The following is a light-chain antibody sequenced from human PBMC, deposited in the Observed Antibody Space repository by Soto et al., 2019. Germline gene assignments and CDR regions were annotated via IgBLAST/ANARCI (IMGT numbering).Light chain of an antibody. J-gene: IGLJ1*01. V-gene: IGLV1-51*01. Sequence: QSVLTQPPSVSAAPGQKVTISCSGSSSNIGNNYVSWYQQLPGTAPKLLIYDNNKRPSGIPDRFSGSKSGTSATLGITGLQTGDEADYYCGTWDSSLSAPSVFGTGTKLTVL. CDR1: SSNIGNNY. CDR2: DNN. CDR3: GTWDSSLSAPSV.